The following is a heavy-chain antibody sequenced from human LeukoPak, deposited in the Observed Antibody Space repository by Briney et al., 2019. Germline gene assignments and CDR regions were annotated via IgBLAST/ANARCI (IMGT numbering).Heavy chain of an antibody. V-gene: IGHV4-38-2*02. CDR2: IYHRGST. CDR3: ARARTYYYDSSGYYYFSYFDY. Sequence: SETLSLTCTVSGYSISSGFYWGWIRQPPGKGLEWIGSIYHRGSTNYNPSLKSRVTISVDTSKNQFSLKLSSVTAADTAVYYCARARTYYYDSSGYYYFSYFDYWGQGTLVTVSS. D-gene: IGHD3-22*01. CDR1: GYSISSGFY. J-gene: IGHJ4*02.